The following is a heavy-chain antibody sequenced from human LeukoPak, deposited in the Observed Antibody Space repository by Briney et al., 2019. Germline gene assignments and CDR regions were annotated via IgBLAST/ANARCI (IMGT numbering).Heavy chain of an antibody. V-gene: IGHV3-30*18. Sequence: QSGRSLRLSCAASGFTFSSYGMHWVRQAPGKGLEWVAVISYDGSNKYYADSVKGRFTISRDNSKNTLYLQMNSLRAEDTAVYYCAKGSYTGGSSDYWGQGTLVTVSS. D-gene: IGHD2-8*02. CDR3: AKGSYTGGSSDY. CDR1: GFTFSSYG. CDR2: ISYDGSNK. J-gene: IGHJ4*02.